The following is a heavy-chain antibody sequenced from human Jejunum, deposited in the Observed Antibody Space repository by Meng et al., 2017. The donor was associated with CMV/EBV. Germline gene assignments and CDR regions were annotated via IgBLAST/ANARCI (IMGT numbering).Heavy chain of an antibody. CDR3: ATLISSPDYDYYYGMDV. D-gene: IGHD3-10*01. CDR2: ISSYSSHI. CDR1: FPSFS. V-gene: IGHV3-21*01. Sequence: FPSFSMNWVRQAPGKGLEWVSSISSYSSHIYYADSVKGRFTISRDNAKNSLYLQMNSLRAEDTAVYYCATLISSPDYDYYYGMDVWGQGTTVTVSS. J-gene: IGHJ6*02.